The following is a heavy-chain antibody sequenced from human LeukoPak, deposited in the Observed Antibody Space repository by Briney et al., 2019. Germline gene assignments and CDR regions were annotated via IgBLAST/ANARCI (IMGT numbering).Heavy chain of an antibody. CDR1: GGHLSCYY. CDR3: ARFSGYDPYFDY. CDR2: ISYSGST. J-gene: IGHJ4*02. D-gene: IGHD5-12*01. Sequence: SDPVSLLRSVCGGHLSCYYWRWIGPPPGKGLEWIGYISYSGSTNYNPSPKSRVTISVDTSKNQFSLKLSSLPAADTAVYYCARFSGYDPYFDYWGQGTLVTVSP. V-gene: IGHV4-59*08.